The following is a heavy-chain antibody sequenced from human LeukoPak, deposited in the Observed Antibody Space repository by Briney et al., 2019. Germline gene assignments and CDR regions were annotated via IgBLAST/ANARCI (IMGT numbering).Heavy chain of an antibody. Sequence: GASVKVSCKASGYTFTGYYMHWVRQAPGQGLEWMGWINPNSGGTNYAQKFQGRVTMTRDTSISTAYMELSRLRSDDTAVYHCARARRITIFGVVSNWFDPWGQGTLVTVSS. V-gene: IGHV1-2*02. J-gene: IGHJ5*02. CDR2: INPNSGGT. CDR3: ARARRITIFGVVSNWFDP. D-gene: IGHD3-3*01. CDR1: GYTFTGYY.